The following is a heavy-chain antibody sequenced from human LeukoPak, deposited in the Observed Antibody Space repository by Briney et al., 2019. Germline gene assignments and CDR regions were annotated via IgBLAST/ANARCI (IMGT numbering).Heavy chain of an antibody. CDR2: ISGSGGST. D-gene: IGHD4-23*01. CDR3: ARDRGKDYFGD. Sequence: GGSLRLSCAASGFTFSSYAMSWVRQAPGKGLEWVSAISGSGGSTYYADSVKGRFTISRDNSKNTLYLQMNSLRAEDTAVYYCARDRGKDYFGDWGQGTQVTVSS. CDR1: GFTFSSYA. J-gene: IGHJ4*02. V-gene: IGHV3-23*01.